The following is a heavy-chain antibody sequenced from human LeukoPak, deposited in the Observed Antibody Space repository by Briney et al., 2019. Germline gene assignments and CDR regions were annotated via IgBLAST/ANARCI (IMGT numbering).Heavy chain of an antibody. Sequence: GGSLRLSCAASGFSFSNYGMHWVRQTPGKGLEWVAFLSYDGSNKYYADSVKGRFTISRDNSKNTVYLQMDSLRAEDTAVYYCAKGYGSGSLSSDYWGQGTPVTVSS. CDR1: GFSFSNYG. D-gene: IGHD3-10*01. V-gene: IGHV3-30*02. J-gene: IGHJ4*02. CDR2: LSYDGSNK. CDR3: AKGYGSGSLSSDY.